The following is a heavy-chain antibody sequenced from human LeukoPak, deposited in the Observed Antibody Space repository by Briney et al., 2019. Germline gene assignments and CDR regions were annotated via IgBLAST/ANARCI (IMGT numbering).Heavy chain of an antibody. CDR3: ARTSSSTWYLIDH. Sequence: GESLKISCKGSGYSFTSYWIGWVRQMLGKGLEWMGIIYPGDSDTRYSPSFQGQVTISADKSISTAYLQWSSLKASDTAMYYCARTSSSTWYLIDHWGQGTLVTVSS. CDR2: IYPGDSDT. CDR1: GYSFTSYW. V-gene: IGHV5-51*01. D-gene: IGHD6-13*01. J-gene: IGHJ4*02.